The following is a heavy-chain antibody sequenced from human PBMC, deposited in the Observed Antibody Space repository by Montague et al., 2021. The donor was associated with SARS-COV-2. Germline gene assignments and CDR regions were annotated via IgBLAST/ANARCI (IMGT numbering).Heavy chain of an antibody. J-gene: IGHJ6*02. CDR1: GFSLSTSGMC. D-gene: IGHD3-9*01. V-gene: IGHV2-70*11. CDR3: ARRTYDILTGYDYGMDV. Sequence: VEHTQTLTLTCTFSGFSLSTSGMCVSWIRQPPGKALEWLARIDWDDDKYYSTSLKTRLTISKDTSKNQVVLTMTNMDPVDTATYYCARRTYDILTGYDYGMDVWGQGTTVTVSS. CDR2: IDWDDDK.